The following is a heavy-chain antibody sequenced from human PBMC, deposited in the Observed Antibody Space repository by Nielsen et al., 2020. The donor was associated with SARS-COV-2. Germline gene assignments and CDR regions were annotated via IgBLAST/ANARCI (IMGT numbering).Heavy chain of an antibody. Sequence: GESLKISCAASGFTFSNYWMSWVRQAPGKGLEWVANIKQDGSEKYYVDSVKGRFTISRDNAKNSLYLQMNSLRAEDTAVCYCAPPGLGYWGQGTLVTVSS. J-gene: IGHJ4*02. CDR2: IKQDGSEK. CDR1: GFTFSNYW. V-gene: IGHV3-7*01. D-gene: IGHD2-8*02. CDR3: APPGLGY.